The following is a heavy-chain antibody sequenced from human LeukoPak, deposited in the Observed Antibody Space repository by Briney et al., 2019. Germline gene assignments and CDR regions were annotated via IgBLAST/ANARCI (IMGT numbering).Heavy chain of an antibody. V-gene: IGHV5-51*01. CDR3: ARDLPDPTSKYYFDY. CDR2: IYPGDSDT. J-gene: IGHJ4*02. CDR1: GYSFISYW. D-gene: IGHD2-2*01. Sequence: GESLKISCKGSGYSFISYWIGWVRQVPGKGLEWMGIIYPGDSDTRYSPSFQGQVTISADKSISTAYLQWSSLKASDTAMYYCARDLPDPTSKYYFDYWGQGTLVTVSS.